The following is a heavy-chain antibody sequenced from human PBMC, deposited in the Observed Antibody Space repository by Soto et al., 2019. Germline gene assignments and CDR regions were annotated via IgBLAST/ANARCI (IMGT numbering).Heavy chain of an antibody. CDR2: ISYDGSNK. J-gene: IGHJ6*02. CDR1: GFTFSSYG. CDR3: GKDRRGGSGGMDV. D-gene: IGHD3-10*01. Sequence: GGSLRLSCAASGFTFSSYGMHWVRQAPGKGLEWVAVISYDGSNKYYADSVKGRFTISRDNSKNTLYLQMNSLRAEDTAVYYCGKDRRGGSGGMDVWGQGTTVTVSS. V-gene: IGHV3-30*18.